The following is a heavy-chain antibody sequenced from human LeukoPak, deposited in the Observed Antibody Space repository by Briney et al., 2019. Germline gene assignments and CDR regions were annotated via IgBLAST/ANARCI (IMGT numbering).Heavy chain of an antibody. CDR2: IYYSGST. CDR3: ARARMGYFDY. V-gene: IGHV4-59*01. J-gene: IGHJ4*02. D-gene: IGHD2-8*01. CDR1: GGSISSYY. Sequence: SETLSLTCTVSGGSISSYYWSWIRQPPGKGLEWIGYIYYSGSTNYNPSLKSRVTISVDTSKNQFSLKLSSVTAADTAVYHCARARMGYFDYWGQGTLVTVSS.